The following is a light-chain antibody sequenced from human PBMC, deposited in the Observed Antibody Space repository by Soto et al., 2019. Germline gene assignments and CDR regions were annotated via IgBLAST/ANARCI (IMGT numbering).Light chain of an antibody. CDR1: SSDIGSYDL. CDR3: CSFADFTYV. CDR2: EVT. V-gene: IGLV2-23*02. J-gene: IGLJ1*01. Sequence: APTQPASVSGSPGQSITISCTGTSSDIGSYDLVSWYQQHPGTAPKLIIYEVTKRPSGVSTRFSGSKSGNTASLTISGLQAVDEADYYCCSFADFTYVFGTGTKVTVL.